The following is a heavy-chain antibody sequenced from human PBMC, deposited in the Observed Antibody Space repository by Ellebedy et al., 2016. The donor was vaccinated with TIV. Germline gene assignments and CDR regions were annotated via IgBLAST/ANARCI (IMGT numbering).Heavy chain of an antibody. D-gene: IGHD1-26*01. CDR1: GASVSDGLDC. V-gene: IGHV4-30-2*01. CDR3: ARGGGTSDWFDP. Sequence: MPSETLSLTCAVSGASVSDGLDCWSWIRQPPGKGLQWIGYIYHTGSKYYNPSLQSRVTMSLDKSKNQFSLNLNSVTAADTAVYFCARGGGTSDWFDPWGQGTLVTVSS. CDR2: IYHTGSK. J-gene: IGHJ5*02.